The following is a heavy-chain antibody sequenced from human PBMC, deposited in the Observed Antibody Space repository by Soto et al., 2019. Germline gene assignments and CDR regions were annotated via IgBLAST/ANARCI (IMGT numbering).Heavy chain of an antibody. V-gene: IGHV1-46*01. D-gene: IGHD3-22*01. CDR2: INPSGGST. J-gene: IGHJ3*02. Sequence: GASVKVSCKASGYTFTSYYMHWVRQAPGQGLEWMGIINPSGGSTSYAQKFQGRVTMTRDTSTSTVYMELSSLRSEDTAVYYCARESYYDSSGYSGDAFDIWGQGTMVTVSS. CDR3: ARESYYDSSGYSGDAFDI. CDR1: GYTFTSYY.